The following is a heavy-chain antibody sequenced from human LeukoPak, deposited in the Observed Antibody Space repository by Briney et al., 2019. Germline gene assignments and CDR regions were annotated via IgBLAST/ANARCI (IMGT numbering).Heavy chain of an antibody. D-gene: IGHD5-12*01. J-gene: IGHJ3*02. CDR2: IGTAGDP. CDR3: ARELRSPYGDAFDI. Sequence: GGSLRLSCAASGFTFSSYDMHWVRQATGKGLEWVSAIGTAGDPYYPGSVKGRFTISRDNAKNSLYLQMNSLRDEDTAVYYCARELRSPYGDAFDIWGQGTMVTVSS. CDR1: GFTFSSYD. V-gene: IGHV3-13*05.